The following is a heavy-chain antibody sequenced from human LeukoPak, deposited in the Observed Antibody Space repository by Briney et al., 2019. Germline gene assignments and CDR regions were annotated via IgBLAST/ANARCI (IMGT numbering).Heavy chain of an antibody. J-gene: IGHJ4*02. CDR3: AKDGVPPYSSGWYGHDY. D-gene: IGHD6-19*01. V-gene: IGHV3-30*18. CDR1: GFTFSSYG. CDR2: ISYDGSNK. Sequence: PGRSLRLSCAASGFTFSSYGMHWVRQAPGKGLEWVAVISYDGSNKYYADSEKGRFTISRDNSKNTLYLQMNSLRAEDTAVYYCAKDGVPPYSSGWYGHDYWGQGTLVTVSS.